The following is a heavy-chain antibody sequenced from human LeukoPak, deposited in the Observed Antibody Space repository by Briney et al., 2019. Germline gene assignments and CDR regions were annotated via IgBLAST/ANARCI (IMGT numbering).Heavy chain of an antibody. CDR3: AKDFDYGDYL. J-gene: IGHJ4*02. CDR2: ISSSSSTI. CDR1: GFTFSSYS. V-gene: IGHV3-48*04. D-gene: IGHD4-17*01. Sequence: GGSLRLSCAASGFTFSSYSMNWVRQAPGKGLEWVSYISSSSSTIYYADSVKGRFTISRDNSKNTLFLQMINLTAADTAIYYCAKDFDYGDYLWGPGTLVTVSS.